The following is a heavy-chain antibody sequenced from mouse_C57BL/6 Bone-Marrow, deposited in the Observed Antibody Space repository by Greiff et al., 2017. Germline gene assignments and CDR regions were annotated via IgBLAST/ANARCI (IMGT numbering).Heavy chain of an antibody. CDR3: ARDGSSPFDD. D-gene: IGHD1-1*01. J-gene: IGHJ2*01. Sequence: EVKLQESGPELVKPGDSVKISCKASGYSFTGYFMNWVMQSHGKSLEWIGRINPYNGDTFYNQKFKGKATLTVDKSSSTAHMELRSLTSEDSAVYYCARDGSSPFDDWGQGTTLTVSS. CDR1: GYSFTGYF. V-gene: IGHV1-20*01. CDR2: INPYNGDT.